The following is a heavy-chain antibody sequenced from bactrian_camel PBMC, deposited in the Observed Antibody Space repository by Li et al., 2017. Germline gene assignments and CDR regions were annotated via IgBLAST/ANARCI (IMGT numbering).Heavy chain of an antibody. Sequence: VQLVESGGGSVQAGGSLRLSCRASGLTYSNYYMSWVRQAPGKGLEWVSSIYSDGSAAYYTDSVKGRFTISQDNAKNMVYLQVNSLKAEDTAMYYCAAGWSFGVGTLLRRHYNYWGQGTQVTVS. CDR3: AAGWSFGVGTLLRRHYNY. V-gene: IGHV3-2*01. CDR2: IYSDGSAA. J-gene: IGHJ4*01. D-gene: IGHD3*01. CDR1: GLTYSNYY.